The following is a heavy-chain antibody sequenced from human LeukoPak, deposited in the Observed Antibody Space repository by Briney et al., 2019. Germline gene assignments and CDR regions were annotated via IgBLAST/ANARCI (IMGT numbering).Heavy chain of an antibody. J-gene: IGHJ4*02. CDR3: ARESYYGSGSYLY. V-gene: IGHV3-21*01. Sequence: GGSLRLSCAASGFTFSSYCMNWVRQAPGKGLEWVSSISSSSSYIYYADSVKGRFTISRDNAKNSLYLQMNSLRAEDTAVYYCARESYYGSGSYLYWGQGTLVTVSS. D-gene: IGHD3-10*01. CDR2: ISSSSSYI. CDR1: GFTFSSYC.